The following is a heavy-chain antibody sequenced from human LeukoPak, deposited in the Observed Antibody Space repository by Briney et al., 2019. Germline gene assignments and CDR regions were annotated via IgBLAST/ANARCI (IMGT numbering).Heavy chain of an antibody. Sequence: SVKVSCKASGGTFSSYAISWVRQAPGQGLEWMGRIIPILGIANYAQKFQGRVTITAGKSTSTAYMELSSLRSEDTAVYYCARETRSPSVVTAIVWGQGTLVTVSS. CDR3: ARETRSPSVVTAIV. CDR1: GGTFSSYA. CDR2: IIPILGIA. J-gene: IGHJ4*02. D-gene: IGHD2-21*02. V-gene: IGHV1-69*04.